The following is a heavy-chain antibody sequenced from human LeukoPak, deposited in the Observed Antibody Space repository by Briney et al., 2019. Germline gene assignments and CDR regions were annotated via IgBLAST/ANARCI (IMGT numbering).Heavy chain of an antibody. CDR1: GGSISGYY. V-gene: IGHV4-59*08. Sequence: PSETLSLTCSVSGGSISGYYWSWIRQPPGKGLEWIGYIYNSGSSNYKPSLMSRVTISVETSKNQFSLKLSSVTAADTDVYYCARHYYGSGSWNWFDLWGQGTLVTVSS. CDR3: ARHYYGSGSWNWFDL. J-gene: IGHJ5*02. D-gene: IGHD3-10*01. CDR2: IYNSGSS.